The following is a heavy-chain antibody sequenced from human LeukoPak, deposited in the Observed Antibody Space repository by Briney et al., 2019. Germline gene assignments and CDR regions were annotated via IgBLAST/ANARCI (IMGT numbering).Heavy chain of an antibody. V-gene: IGHV4-34*01. CDR3: ARHTRYSSGWHTNYYYMDV. CDR1: GGSFSGYY. J-gene: IGHJ6*03. CDR2: INHSGST. Sequence: SETLSLTCAVYGGSFSGYYWSWLRQPPGKGLEWIGEINHSGSTNYNPSLKSRVTISVDTSKNQFSLKLSSVTAADTAVYYCARHTRYSSGWHTNYYYMDVWGKGTTVTVSS. D-gene: IGHD6-19*01.